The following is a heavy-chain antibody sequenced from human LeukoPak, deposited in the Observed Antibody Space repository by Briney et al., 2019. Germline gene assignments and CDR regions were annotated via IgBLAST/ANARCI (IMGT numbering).Heavy chain of an antibody. Sequence: GGSLRLSCAASGFTFSDYYMSWIRQAPGKGLEWVSCISSSSSYIYYADSVKGRFTISRDNAKNSLYLQMNSLRAEDTAAYYCARGSGLAAADLLDYWGQGTLVTVSS. J-gene: IGHJ4*02. CDR1: GFTFSDYY. CDR2: ISSSSSYI. V-gene: IGHV3-11*06. D-gene: IGHD6-13*01. CDR3: ARGSGLAAADLLDY.